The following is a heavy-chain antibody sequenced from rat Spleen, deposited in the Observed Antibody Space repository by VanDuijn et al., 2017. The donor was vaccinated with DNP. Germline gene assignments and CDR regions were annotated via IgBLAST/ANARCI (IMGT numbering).Heavy chain of an antibody. CDR1: GFTFSDYN. V-gene: IGHV5-7*01. Sequence: EVQLVESGGDLVQPGRSLKLSSAASGFTFSDYNLAWVRQAPKKGLEWVATISYDGSDTYYRDSVKGRFTISRDNPKSTLYLQMDSLRSEDTATYFCARPDAWGQGVMVTVSS. J-gene: IGHJ2*01. CDR2: ISYDGSDT. CDR3: ARPDA.